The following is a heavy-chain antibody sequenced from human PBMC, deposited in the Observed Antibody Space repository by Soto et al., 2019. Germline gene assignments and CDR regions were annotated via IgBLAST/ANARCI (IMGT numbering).Heavy chain of an antibody. D-gene: IGHD2-21*02. CDR2: ITSDGKSK. CDR1: GFNFSNHW. V-gene: IGHV3-74*01. Sequence: VGSLRLSCAASGFNFSNHWMHWVRQRPAEGLVWVSRITSDGKSKAYAESVKGRFAISRDNAKNTLYLQMNGLTAEDMAVYYCARESGDWPLNWFDPWGQGTLVTVSS. J-gene: IGHJ5*02. CDR3: ARESGDWPLNWFDP.